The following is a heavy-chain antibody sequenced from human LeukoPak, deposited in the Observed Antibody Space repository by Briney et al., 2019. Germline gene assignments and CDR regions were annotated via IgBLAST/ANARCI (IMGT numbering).Heavy chain of an antibody. D-gene: IGHD2-2*01. Sequence: GASVKVSCKTSGYIFTTYGISWVRQAPGQGLEWMGWISAYIGNTNYAQKLQGRVTMTTGTSTNTAYMELRSLTSDDTAVYYCARAWDCSSTTCYVYFDYWGQGSLVTVSS. CDR1: GYIFTTYG. CDR2: ISAYIGNT. V-gene: IGHV1-18*01. J-gene: IGHJ4*02. CDR3: ARAWDCSSTTCYVYFDY.